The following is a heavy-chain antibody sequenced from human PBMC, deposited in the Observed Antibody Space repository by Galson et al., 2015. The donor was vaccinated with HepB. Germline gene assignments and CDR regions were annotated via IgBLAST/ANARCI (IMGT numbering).Heavy chain of an antibody. D-gene: IGHD6-19*01. V-gene: IGHV1-24*01. CDR2: FDPKDGGK. CDR1: GYSVTEVS. CDR3: ATGRSLPVTGTDLDC. Sequence: SVKVSCKVSGYSVTEVSMYWVRQAPGKGLEWMGGFDPKDGGKIYAQKFQGRVTMTEDTSTDTAYMEVSNLKSEDTAVYYCATGRSLPVTGTDLDCWGQGTLVIVSS. J-gene: IGHJ4*02.